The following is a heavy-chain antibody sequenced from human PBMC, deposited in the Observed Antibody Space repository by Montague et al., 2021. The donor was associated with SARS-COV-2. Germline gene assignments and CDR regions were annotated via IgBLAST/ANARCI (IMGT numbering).Heavy chain of an antibody. CDR2: ISGSGGST. V-gene: IGHV3-23*01. J-gene: IGHJ4*02. CDR1: GFTVSSNY. D-gene: IGHD3-22*01. Sequence: SLRLSCAASGFTVSSNYMSWVRQAPGKGLEWVSAISGSGGSTYYADSVKGRFTISRDNSKNTLYLQMNSLRAEDTAVYYCAKGGERITMIVVVITLADFDYWGQGTLVTVSS. CDR3: AKGGERITMIVVVITLADFDY.